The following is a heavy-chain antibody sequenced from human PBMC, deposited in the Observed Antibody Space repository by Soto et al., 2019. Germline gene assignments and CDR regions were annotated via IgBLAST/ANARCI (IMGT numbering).Heavy chain of an antibody. Sequence: QVQLVQSGAEVKKPGSSVKVSCEASGGTFSSYAISWVRQAPGQGLEWMGGIIPIFDTTNYAQKFQRRLTITADKSTSAAYMELSSLRSEDTAVYFCARGHLGGGLDLHYNAFDIWGQGTVVTVSS. CDR3: ARGHLGGGLDLHYNAFDI. J-gene: IGHJ3*02. CDR1: GGTFSSYA. D-gene: IGHD2-15*01. CDR2: IIPIFDTT. V-gene: IGHV1-69*06.